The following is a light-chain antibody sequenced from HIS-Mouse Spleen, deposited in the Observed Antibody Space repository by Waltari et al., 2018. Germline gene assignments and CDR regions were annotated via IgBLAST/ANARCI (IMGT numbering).Light chain of an antibody. Sequence: QSALTQPASVSGSPGQSLTIPCTGTSSDVGGYNYVSWYQRHPGKAPKLMIYDVRNRPSGVSNRFSGSKSGNTASLTISGLQAEDEADYYCSSYTSSSFNVVFGGGTKLTVL. J-gene: IGLJ2*01. CDR1: SSDVGGYNY. V-gene: IGLV2-14*03. CDR3: SSYTSSSFNVV. CDR2: DVR.